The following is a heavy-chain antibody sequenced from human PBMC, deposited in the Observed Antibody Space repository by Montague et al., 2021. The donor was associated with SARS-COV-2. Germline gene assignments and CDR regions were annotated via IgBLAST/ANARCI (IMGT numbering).Heavy chain of an antibody. CDR2: FLPTGNS. D-gene: IGHD4-11*01. V-gene: IGHV4-59*01. Sequence: SETLSLTCIVSCDSITNSHWCWIRQPPGKGLEWMTYFLPTGNSNHNPSLTSRITISVDTAKNPFSLRLRSVTAADSARYFCARVPAVTKVSAATIDFWGHGSLVTVSS. CDR3: ARVPAVTKVSAATIDF. CDR1: CDSITNSH. J-gene: IGHJ4*01.